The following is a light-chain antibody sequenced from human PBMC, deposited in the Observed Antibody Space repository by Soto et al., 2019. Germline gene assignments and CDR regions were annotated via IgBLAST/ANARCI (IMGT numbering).Light chain of an antibody. Sequence: DSVLTQSPGTLSLSPGEGATLSCRAIQSVSSNYVAWYQQKPGQATRLLIYGASSRATCIPDRFSGSGSGTDFTLTISRLEPEEFAVYYCQQYGSSPPLTFGQGTRLEI. CDR2: GAS. CDR3: QQYGSSPPLT. CDR1: QSVSSNY. J-gene: IGKJ5*01. V-gene: IGKV3-20*01.